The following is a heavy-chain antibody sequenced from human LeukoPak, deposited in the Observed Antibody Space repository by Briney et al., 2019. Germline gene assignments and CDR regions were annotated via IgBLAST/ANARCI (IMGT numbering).Heavy chain of an antibody. CDR1: GYSFSNYW. D-gene: IGHD2-15*01. V-gene: IGHV5-51*01. J-gene: IGHJ4*02. CDR3: ARGSFGDY. CDR2: IYPADSDI. Sequence: GESLKISXKGSGYSFSNYWIGWVRQMPGKGLEWMGLIYPADSDIKYSLSFQGQITISADKSISTAYLQWNSLKASDTAIYYCARGSFGDYWGQGTLVTVSS.